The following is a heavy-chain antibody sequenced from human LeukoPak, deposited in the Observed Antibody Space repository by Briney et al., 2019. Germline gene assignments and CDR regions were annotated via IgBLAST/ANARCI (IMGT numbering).Heavy chain of an antibody. CDR1: GGSISSSSYY. Sequence: SETLSLTCTVSGGSISSSSYYWGWIRQPPGKGLEWIGSIYYSGSTYYNPSLKSRVTISVDTSKNQFSLKLSSVTAADTAVYYCALRYFDRDYWGQGTLVTVSS. D-gene: IGHD3-9*01. CDR3: ALRYFDRDY. V-gene: IGHV4-39*01. CDR2: IYYSGST. J-gene: IGHJ4*02.